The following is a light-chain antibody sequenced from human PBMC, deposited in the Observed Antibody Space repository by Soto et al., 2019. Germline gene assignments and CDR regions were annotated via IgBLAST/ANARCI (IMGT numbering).Light chain of an antibody. V-gene: IGKV3-11*01. J-gene: IGKJ4*01. CDR3: QQRRNWPVT. Sequence: DIVLTQSPATLSLSPGGGATLSCRASQNIGTYLAWYQQKGGQAPRLVIFDASSRASGVPARFSGSGSGTDFTLAISSLEPEDFAIYYCQQRRNWPVTFGGGTKVEI. CDR1: QNIGTY. CDR2: DAS.